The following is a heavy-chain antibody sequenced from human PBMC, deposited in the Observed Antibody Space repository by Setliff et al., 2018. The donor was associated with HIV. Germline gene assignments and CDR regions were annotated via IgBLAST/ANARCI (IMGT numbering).Heavy chain of an antibody. CDR1: GGSFNGYY. D-gene: IGHD3-10*01. V-gene: IGHV4-34*01. Sequence: SETLSLTCAVYGGSFNGYYWNWIRQSPGKGLEWIGEINHSGSINYNPTLMSRLTISIDTSKNQFSLKLTSVTAADTALYFCARGGGGSWFDKPTYYYMDVWGKGSTGHRLL. CDR3: ARGGGGSWFDKPTYYYMDV. CDR2: INHSGSI. J-gene: IGHJ6*03.